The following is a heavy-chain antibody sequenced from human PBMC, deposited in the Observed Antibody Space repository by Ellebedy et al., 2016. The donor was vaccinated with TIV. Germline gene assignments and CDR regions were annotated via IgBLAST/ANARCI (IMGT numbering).Heavy chain of an antibody. Sequence: MPSETLSLTCTVSVDSMSRYYWSWVRQTAGKGLEWIGRIYVNGRTRYNPSLQSRVTMAVDTSTTQFFLNLTSVTVADTAVYFCARDSGNYNWYFDLWGSGTLVTVAS. J-gene: IGHJ2*01. CDR1: VDSMSRYY. CDR2: IYVNGRT. CDR3: ARDSGNYNWYFDL. V-gene: IGHV4-4*07. D-gene: IGHD1-26*01.